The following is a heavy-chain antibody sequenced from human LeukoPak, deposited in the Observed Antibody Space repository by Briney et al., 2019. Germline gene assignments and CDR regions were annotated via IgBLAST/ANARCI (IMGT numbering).Heavy chain of an antibody. CDR3: AKAVAEGLDY. CDR1: GFTFSTYA. D-gene: IGHD6-19*01. Sequence: GGSLRLSCAASGFTFSTYAMNWVRQAPGKGLEWVSYISDSSSTIYYADSVKGRFTISRDNSKNTLSLQMNSLRAEDTAVYYCAKAVAEGLDYWGQGNLGSVSS. CDR2: ISDSSSTI. J-gene: IGHJ4*02. V-gene: IGHV3-48*01.